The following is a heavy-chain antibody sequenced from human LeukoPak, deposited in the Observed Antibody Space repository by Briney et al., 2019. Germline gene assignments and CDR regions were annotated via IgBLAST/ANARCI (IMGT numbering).Heavy chain of an antibody. CDR3: ASARESCIGSTCYEYFHH. CDR1: GFTFSSYE. CDR2: FYSPGST. D-gene: IGHD2-2*01. V-gene: IGHV3-53*01. J-gene: IGHJ1*01. Sequence: PGGSLRLSCAASGFTFSSYEMNWVRQAPGGGLEWGSVFYSPGSTYYADSVHGRFTISRDNSLNTLFLQMNSLRVEDTAVYYCASARESCIGSTCYEYFHHWGQGTPLTVSS.